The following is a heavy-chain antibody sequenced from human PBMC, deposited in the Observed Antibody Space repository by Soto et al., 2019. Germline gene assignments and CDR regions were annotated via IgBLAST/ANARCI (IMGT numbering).Heavy chain of an antibody. Sequence: GGSLRLSFAASGFTFSSYAMSWVRQAPGKGLEWVSAISGSGGSTYYADSVKGRFTISRDNSKNTLYLQMNSLRAEDTAVYYCATPLRYCSSTSCLEVDYYYYGMDVWGQGTTVTVSS. CDR2: ISGSGGST. CDR3: ATPLRYCSSTSCLEVDYYYYGMDV. D-gene: IGHD2-2*01. CDR1: GFTFSSYA. J-gene: IGHJ6*02. V-gene: IGHV3-23*01.